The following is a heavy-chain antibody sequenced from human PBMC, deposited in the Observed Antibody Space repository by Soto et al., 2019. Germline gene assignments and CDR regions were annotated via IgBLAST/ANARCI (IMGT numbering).Heavy chain of an antibody. V-gene: IGHV1-18*01. CDR1: GYTFTSYG. CDR2: ISAYNGNT. D-gene: IGHD2-15*01. Sequence: GASVKVSCKASGYTFTSYGISWVRQAPGQGLEWMGWISAYNGNTNYAQKLQGRVTMTTDTSTSTAYMELRSLRSDDTAVYYCARDAQDIVVVVAAPYFDYWGQGTLVTV. J-gene: IGHJ4*02. CDR3: ARDAQDIVVVVAAPYFDY.